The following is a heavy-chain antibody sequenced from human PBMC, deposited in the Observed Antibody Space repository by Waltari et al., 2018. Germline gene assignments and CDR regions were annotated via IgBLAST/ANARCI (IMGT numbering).Heavy chain of an antibody. V-gene: IGHV1-8*03. Sequence: DINWVRQATGQGLEWMGWMNPNSGNTGYAQKFQGRVTITRNTSISTAYMELSSLRSEDTAVYYCARGRGRILRRAFDIWGQGTMVTVSS. CDR1: D. J-gene: IGHJ3*02. CDR2: MNPNSGNT. CDR3: ARGRGRILRRAFDI. D-gene: IGHD3-16*01.